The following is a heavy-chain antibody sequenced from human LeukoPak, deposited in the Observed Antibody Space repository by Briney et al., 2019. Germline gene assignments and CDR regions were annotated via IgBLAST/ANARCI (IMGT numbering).Heavy chain of an antibody. J-gene: IGHJ4*02. V-gene: IGHV4-59*01. CDR2: ISSGGRT. D-gene: IGHD3-16*01. CDR1: GDSFSSYH. Sequence: PSETLSLTCTVSGDSFSSYHWRWLRQPPGKGLEWIGYISSGGRTSYNPSLQSRVTISVDTSKNQFSLKLSSVTAADTAVYYCARVGRGDHTWGSYYCDHWGQGTLVSVSS. CDR3: ARVGRGDHTWGSYYCDH.